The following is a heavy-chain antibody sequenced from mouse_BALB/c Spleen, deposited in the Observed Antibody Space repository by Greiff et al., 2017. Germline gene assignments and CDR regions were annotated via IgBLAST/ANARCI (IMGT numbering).Heavy chain of an antibody. CDR3: ARRDGSSLFDY. J-gene: IGHJ2*01. CDR1: GYTFTDYE. CDR2: IDPETGGT. D-gene: IGHD1-1*01. V-gene: IGHV1-15*01. Sequence: VQLQQSGAELVRPGASVTLSCKASGYTFTDYEMHWVKQTPVHGLEWIGAIDPETGGTAYNQKFKGKATLTADKSSSTAYMELRSLTSEDSAVYYCARRDGSSLFDYWGQGTTLTVSS.